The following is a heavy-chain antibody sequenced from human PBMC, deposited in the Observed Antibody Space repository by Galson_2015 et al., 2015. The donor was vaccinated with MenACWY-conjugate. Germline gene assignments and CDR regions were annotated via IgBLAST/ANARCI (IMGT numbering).Heavy chain of an antibody. V-gene: IGHV5-51*01. CDR2: IYPGDSDT. J-gene: IGHJ3*02. CDR1: GYSFTSYW. D-gene: IGHD1-26*01. Sequence: QSGAEVKKPGESLKISCKGSGYSFTSYWIGWVRQMPGKGLEWMGIIYPGDSDTRYSPSFQGQVTISADKSISTAYLQWSSLKASDTAMYYCAAIWVGGSYQDRPPRTKTTNAFDIWGQGTMVTVSS. CDR3: AAIWVGGSYQDRPPRTKTTNAFDI.